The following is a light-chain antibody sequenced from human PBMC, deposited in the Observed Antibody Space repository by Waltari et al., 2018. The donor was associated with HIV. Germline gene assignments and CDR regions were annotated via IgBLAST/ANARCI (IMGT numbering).Light chain of an antibody. J-gene: IGLJ3*02. V-gene: IGLV1-47*01. CDR2: RNN. Sequence: QSVLTQPPSASGTPGQAVTISCFGDRFYIGTTHVYWYQQLPGTAPKVLIYRNNQRPSGVPDRFSGSKSGASASLTISGLRSADEAVYFCATRDGSLKVFGGGTKLTVL. CDR1: RFYIGTTH. CDR3: ATRDGSLKV.